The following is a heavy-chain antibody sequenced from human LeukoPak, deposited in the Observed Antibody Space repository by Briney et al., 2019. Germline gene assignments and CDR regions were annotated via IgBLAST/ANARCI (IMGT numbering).Heavy chain of an antibody. D-gene: IGHD4-17*01. CDR3: AIPRLRDYVCNHYYGMDV. J-gene: IGHJ6*02. CDR2: YSDSGGNT. Sequence: GGSLRLSCAASRFTFSTYGMNWVRSDMTWVRRAPGKGLEWVSQYSDSGGNTYYTESVKGRFTMSRDNSKDTLDLQVNSLRAEDTAVFFCAIPRLRDYVCNHYYGMDVWGQGTTVTVSS. V-gene: IGHV3-23*01. CDR1: RFTFSTYG.